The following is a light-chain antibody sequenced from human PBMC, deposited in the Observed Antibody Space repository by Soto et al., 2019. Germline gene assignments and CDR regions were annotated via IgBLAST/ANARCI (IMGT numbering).Light chain of an antibody. Sequence: QSALTQPASVSGSPGQSITISCTGTSSDVGAYNYVSWYQQHPGKAPKLLIYEVSNRPSGVSNRFSGSKSGNTASLTISGLQAEDEADYYCSSFRSGKTDVFGTGTKLTVL. CDR3: SSFRSGKTDV. J-gene: IGLJ1*01. CDR1: SSDVGAYNY. V-gene: IGLV2-14*01. CDR2: EVS.